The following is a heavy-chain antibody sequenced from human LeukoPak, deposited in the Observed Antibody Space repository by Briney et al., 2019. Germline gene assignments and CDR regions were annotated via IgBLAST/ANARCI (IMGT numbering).Heavy chain of an antibody. D-gene: IGHD6-13*01. V-gene: IGHV3-11*01. Sequence: GGSLRLSCAASGFTFSDYYMSWLRQAPGKGLEGISYISSRSRTIYYADSVKGRFTISRDNAKKSLYLQMNSLRAEDTAVYYCARDPESAAGTDYYYFYGMDAWGQGTTVTVSS. J-gene: IGHJ6*02. CDR2: ISSRSRTI. CDR1: GFTFSDYY. CDR3: ARDPESAAGTDYYYFYGMDA.